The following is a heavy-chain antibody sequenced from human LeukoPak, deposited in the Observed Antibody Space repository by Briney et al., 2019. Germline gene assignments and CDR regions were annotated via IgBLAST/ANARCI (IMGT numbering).Heavy chain of an antibody. CDR2: ISAYNGNT. D-gene: IGHD2-2*01. CDR1: GYTFTSYG. V-gene: IGHV1-18*01. CDR3: AREHVVVVPGSYYYFYMDV. Sequence: ASVKVSCKASGYTFTSYGISWVRQAPRQGLEWMGWISAYNGNTNYAQKLQGRVTMTTDTSTSTAYMELRSLRSDDTAVYYCAREHVVVVPGSYYYFYMDVWGKGTTVTISS. J-gene: IGHJ6*03.